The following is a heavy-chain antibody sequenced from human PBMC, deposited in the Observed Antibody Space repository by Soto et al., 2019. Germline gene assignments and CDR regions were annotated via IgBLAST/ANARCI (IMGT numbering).Heavy chain of an antibody. V-gene: IGHV3-23*01. CDR2: ISGTGTNT. CDR3: AKDQIAVAGSTFDF. J-gene: IGHJ4*01. D-gene: IGHD6-19*01. Sequence: EVQLLESGGGLVQPGGSLRLSCVASGFTFSSYAMSWVRQAPGRGLEWVSGISGTGTNTYYADSVKGRFTISRDNSKKTVYLQMNSLRAEDTAVYFCAKDQIAVAGSTFDFWSHGTRVTVSS. CDR1: GFTFSSYA.